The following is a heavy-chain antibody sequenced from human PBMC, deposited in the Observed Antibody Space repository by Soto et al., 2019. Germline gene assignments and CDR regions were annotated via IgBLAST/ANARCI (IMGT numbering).Heavy chain of an antibody. CDR1: GFTFSSYA. D-gene: IGHD3-3*01. J-gene: IGHJ3*02. Sequence: GGSLRLSCAASGFTFSSYAMSWVRQAPGKGLEWVAVISYDGSNKYYADSVKGRFTISRDNSKNTLYLQMNSLRAEDTAVYYCAIPYDFWSGSDAFDIWGQGTMVTVSS. V-gene: IGHV3-30-3*01. CDR3: AIPYDFWSGSDAFDI. CDR2: ISYDGSNK.